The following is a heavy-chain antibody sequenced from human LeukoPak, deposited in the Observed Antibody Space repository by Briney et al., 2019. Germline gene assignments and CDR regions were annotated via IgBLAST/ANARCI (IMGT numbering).Heavy chain of an antibody. Sequence: GGSLRLSCSASGFTFITYAMHWVRQAPGKGLEYVSAISSNGGSTDYADSVKGRFTISRDNSKNTLYVQMSSLRGEDTAVYYCVKGSSGWYKDYFDYWGQGTLVTVSS. CDR3: VKGSSGWYKDYFDY. D-gene: IGHD6-19*01. V-gene: IGHV3-64*05. CDR2: ISSNGGST. CDR1: GFTFITYA. J-gene: IGHJ4*02.